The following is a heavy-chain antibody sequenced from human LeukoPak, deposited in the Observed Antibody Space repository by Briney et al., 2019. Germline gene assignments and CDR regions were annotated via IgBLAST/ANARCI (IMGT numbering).Heavy chain of an antibody. CDR2: IKQDGSEK. Sequence: GGSLRLSCAASGFTLSSYWMSWVRQAPGKGLEWVANIKQDGSEKYYVDSVKGRFTISRDNAKNSLYLQMNSLRAEDTAVYYCARLWGYDILTGYYPSDYWGQGTLVTVSS. V-gene: IGHV3-7*03. CDR3: ARLWGYDILTGYYPSDY. CDR1: GFTLSSYW. D-gene: IGHD3-9*01. J-gene: IGHJ4*02.